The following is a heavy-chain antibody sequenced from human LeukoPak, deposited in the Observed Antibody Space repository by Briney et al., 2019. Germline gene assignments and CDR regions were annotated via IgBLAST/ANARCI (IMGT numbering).Heavy chain of an antibody. CDR3: ARDKDRGSFYY. Sequence: GGSLRLSCAASGFTFSSYWMHWVRQVPGKGLVWVSRINSDGSSTVYADSVKGRFTISRDNAKNTLYLQMNSLRAEDTAVYYCARDKDRGSFYYWDQGTLVTVSS. CDR1: GFTFSSYW. CDR2: INSDGSST. J-gene: IGHJ4*02. V-gene: IGHV3-74*01. D-gene: IGHD1-26*01.